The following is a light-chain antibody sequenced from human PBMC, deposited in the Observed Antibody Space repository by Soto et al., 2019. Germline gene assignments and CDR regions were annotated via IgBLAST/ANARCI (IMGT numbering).Light chain of an antibody. Sequence: QPVLTQPASVSGSPGQSSTISCTGTSSDVGGYNYVSWYQHHPGKAPKLIIYDVTNRPSGVSNPFSGSKSGNTASLTISGLQPEDEADYYCSSYTTSNTRQIVFGTGTKVTVL. J-gene: IGLJ1*01. CDR2: DVT. V-gene: IGLV2-14*03. CDR1: SSDVGGYNY. CDR3: SSYTTSNTRQIV.